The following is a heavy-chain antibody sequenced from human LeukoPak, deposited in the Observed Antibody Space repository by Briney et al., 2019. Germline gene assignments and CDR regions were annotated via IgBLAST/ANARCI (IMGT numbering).Heavy chain of an antibody. Sequence: GASVKVSCKASGGTFSSYTISWVRQAPGQGLEWMGRIIPILNMTDYAQNFQGRVTLTADKSTSTAYMELSTLRSEDTAVYYCAKDGVVVVATSVYYYYYGMDVWGQGTTVTVSS. CDR1: GGTFSSYT. CDR3: AKDGVVVVATSVYYYYYGMDV. J-gene: IGHJ6*02. V-gene: IGHV1-69*02. D-gene: IGHD2-2*01. CDR2: IIPILNMT.